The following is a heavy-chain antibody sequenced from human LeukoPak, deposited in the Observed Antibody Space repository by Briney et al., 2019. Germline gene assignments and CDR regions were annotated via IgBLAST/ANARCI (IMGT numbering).Heavy chain of an antibody. D-gene: IGHD2-2*01. Sequence: SMHRSTQATHTATQYTGSYAPAHGETIYAQKFQGRVTMTEDTPTDTAYMELSSVRSEDTAVYYCATSIVPAGTGFDYWGQGTLVTVSS. CDR2: YAPAHGET. CDR3: ATSIVPAGTGFDY. CDR1: S. V-gene: IGHV1-24*01. J-gene: IGHJ4*02.